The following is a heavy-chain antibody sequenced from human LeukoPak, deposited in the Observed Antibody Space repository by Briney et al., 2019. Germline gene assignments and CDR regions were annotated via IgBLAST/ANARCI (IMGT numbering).Heavy chain of an antibody. V-gene: IGHV3-23*01. Sequence: PGGSLRLSCAASGFTFSSYSMNWVRQAPGKGLEWVSAISGSGGSTYYADSVKGRFTISRDNSKNTLYLQMNSLRAEDTAVYYCAKEGKLPGYYYDSSGYADYWGQGTLVTVSS. J-gene: IGHJ4*02. D-gene: IGHD3-22*01. CDR1: GFTFSSYS. CDR3: AKEGKLPGYYYDSSGYADY. CDR2: ISGSGGST.